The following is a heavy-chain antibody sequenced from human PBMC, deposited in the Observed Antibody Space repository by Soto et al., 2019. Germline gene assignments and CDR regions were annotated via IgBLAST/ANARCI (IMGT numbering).Heavy chain of an antibody. CDR1: GYTFTSYD. CDR3: ARGLRYCSGGSCHAYYFDY. V-gene: IGHV1-8*01. CDR2: MNPNSGNT. D-gene: IGHD2-15*01. J-gene: IGHJ4*02. Sequence: QVQLVQSGAEVKKPGASVKVSCKASGYTFTSYDINWVRQATGQGLEWMGWMNPNSGNTGYAQKFQGRVTMTRNTSISTAYMELSSLRSEDTAVYYCARGLRYCSGGSCHAYYFDYWGQGTLVTASS.